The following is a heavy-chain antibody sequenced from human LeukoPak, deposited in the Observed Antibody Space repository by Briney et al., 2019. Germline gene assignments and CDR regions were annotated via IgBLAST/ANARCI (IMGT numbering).Heavy chain of an antibody. D-gene: IGHD2-21*02. J-gene: IGHJ5*02. CDR3: ARDSDSAFDP. CDR2: IYSGGST. Sequence: GGSLRLSCAASGFTFSSYAMSWVRQAPGKGLEWVSVIYSGGSTYYADSVKGRFTISRHNSKNTLYLQMNSLRAEDTAVYYCARDSDSAFDPWGQGTLVTVSS. V-gene: IGHV3-53*04. CDR1: GFTFSSYA.